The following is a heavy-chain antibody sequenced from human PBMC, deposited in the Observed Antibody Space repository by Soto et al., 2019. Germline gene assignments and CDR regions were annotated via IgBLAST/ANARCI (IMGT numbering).Heavy chain of an antibody. CDR1: GFTFSDNA. D-gene: IGHD2-2*01. J-gene: IGHJ6*02. V-gene: IGHV3-23*01. CDR2: ISDDGDST. Sequence: GGSLRLSCGASGFTFSDNAMTWVRQAPGKGLEWVSSISDDGDSTYYADSVKGRFAVSRDNSKNTLFLHMNSLGAEDTAVYYCAKSLSTAVNYGLDVWGQGTSVTVSS. CDR3: AKSLSTAVNYGLDV.